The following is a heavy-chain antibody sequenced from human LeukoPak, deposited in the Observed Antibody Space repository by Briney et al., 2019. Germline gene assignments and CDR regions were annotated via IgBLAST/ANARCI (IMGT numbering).Heavy chain of an antibody. CDR1: GFTFSSHA. Sequence: GGSLRLPCASSGFTFSSHAMSWVRQAPGKGLEWVSSLSGSGGSTYQADSVKGRFSISRDNSKNTLYLQLNSHRAEDTAVYYCAKGGSTSRVTTSRVVFGYYYYMDVWGKGPPVTVS. J-gene: IGHJ6*03. V-gene: IGHV3-23*01. CDR2: LSGSGGST. CDR3: AKGGSTSRVTTSRVVFGYYYYMDV. D-gene: IGHD4-17*01.